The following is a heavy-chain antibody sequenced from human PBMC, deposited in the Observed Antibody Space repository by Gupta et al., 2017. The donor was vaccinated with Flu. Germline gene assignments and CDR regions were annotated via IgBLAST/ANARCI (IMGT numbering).Heavy chain of an antibody. J-gene: IGHJ4*02. CDR2: ISSSGVP. V-gene: IGHV3-48*03. CDR3: ARGHWDS. Sequence: EVQLVESGGGLEQPGGSLSLSCAASGFTFSAYDVSWVRQAPGKALEWVSFISSSGVPYYTDSVKGRFTISRDNAKNSVYLQMDSLRAEDTAFYYCARGHWDSWGQGTLVTVSS. CDR1: GFTFSAYD.